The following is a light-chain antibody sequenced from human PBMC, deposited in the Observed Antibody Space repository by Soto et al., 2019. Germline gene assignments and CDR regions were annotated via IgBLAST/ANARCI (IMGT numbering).Light chain of an antibody. Sequence: EIVFTQSPGTLSLSPGERATLSCRASQTITSTYLAWYQQKPGQAPRLLLYGASSRATGIPDRFSGSGSGKDFTLTISRLEPEDFAVYYCQWYGYSPRTFGQGTTLEIK. V-gene: IGKV3-20*01. J-gene: IGKJ2*01. CDR2: GAS. CDR3: QWYGYSPRT. CDR1: QTITSTY.